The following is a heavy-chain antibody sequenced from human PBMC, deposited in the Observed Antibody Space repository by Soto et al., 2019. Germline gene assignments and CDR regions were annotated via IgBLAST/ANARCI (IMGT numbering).Heavy chain of an antibody. CDR1: GDSVSSNSAG. J-gene: IGHJ4*01. V-gene: IGHV6-1*01. CDR3: ARGEQYSGRIFDY. Sequence: QTLSLTCAITGDSVSSNSAGWSWVRQSPSRGLEWLGRTYYRSKWYYEYAVSVRGRITINPDTSKNQYSLQLNSVTPEDTAVYFCARGEQYSGRIFDYWGQGTLVTAPQ. CDR2: TYYRSKWYY. D-gene: IGHD1-26*01.